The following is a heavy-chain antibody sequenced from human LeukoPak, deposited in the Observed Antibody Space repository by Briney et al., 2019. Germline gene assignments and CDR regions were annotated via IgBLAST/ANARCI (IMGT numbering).Heavy chain of an antibody. CDR1: GFSFSTYG. J-gene: IGHJ6*02. CDR2: IAFDGNNK. V-gene: IGHV3-30*03. CDR3: AREGYSYGPYGMDV. Sequence: GSLRLSCAASGFSFSTYGMHWVRQAPGKGLEWVAVIAFDGNNKSYADSLKGRFTISRDNSKNTLYLQMNSLRAEDTAMYYCAREGYSYGPYGMDVWGQGTTVTVSS. D-gene: IGHD5-18*01.